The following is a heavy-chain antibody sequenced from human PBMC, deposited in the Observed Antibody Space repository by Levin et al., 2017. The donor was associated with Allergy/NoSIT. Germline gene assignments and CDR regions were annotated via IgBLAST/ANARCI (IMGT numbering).Heavy chain of an antibody. CDR2: IFYSEST. CDR3: ARSGRRWLQLRGFDY. J-gene: IGHJ4*02. V-gene: IGHV4-31*03. Sequence: SQTLSLTCTVSGGSISSGDYYWSWIRQHPGKGLEWIGYIFYSESTYYNPSLRSRVTISVDTSKNQFSLKLSSVTAAATAVYYCARSGRRWLQLRGFDYWGQGTLVTVSS. CDR1: GGSISSGDYY. D-gene: IGHD5-24*01.